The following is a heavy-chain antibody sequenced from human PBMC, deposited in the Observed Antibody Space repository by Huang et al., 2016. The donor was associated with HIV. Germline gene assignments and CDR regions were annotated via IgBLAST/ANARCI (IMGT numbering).Heavy chain of an antibody. J-gene: IGHJ2*01. CDR3: ARTLWRYSDSSLFFDL. Sequence: QVQLQESGPGVVKPLHILSLPCSVSGRPINSGGHYWTWIRQPPGKGLEWFGHIYDSGPNYDQPPLTTRLTISGDAAKNQFSRNLRSVTATDTAIYFGARTLWRYSDSSLFFDLWGRGTLVTVSA. D-gene: IGHD3-22*01. CDR1: GRPINSGGHY. V-gene: IGHV4-30-4*01. CDR2: IYDSGPN.